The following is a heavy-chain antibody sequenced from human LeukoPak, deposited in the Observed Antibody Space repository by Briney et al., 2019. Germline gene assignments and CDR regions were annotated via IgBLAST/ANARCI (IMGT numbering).Heavy chain of an antibody. Sequence: PGGSLRLSGSASGFTFSTYAMHWVRQAPGKGLEYVSAISSKGDSTFYADSVKGRFTISRDNSKNTLYLQTSSLRTEDTAVYYCVKASSDYYYDSWGQGTLVTVSS. CDR3: VKASSDYYYDS. CDR1: GFTFSTYA. CDR2: ISSKGDST. D-gene: IGHD3-22*01. V-gene: IGHV3-64D*06. J-gene: IGHJ5*01.